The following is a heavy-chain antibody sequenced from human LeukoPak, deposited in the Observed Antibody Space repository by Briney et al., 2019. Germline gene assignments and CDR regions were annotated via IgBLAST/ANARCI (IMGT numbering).Heavy chain of an antibody. CDR1: GFTFTNAW. CDR2: VKGKTDGGTT. CDR3: TTHILTGDFDY. Sequence: PGGSLRLSCAASGFTFTNAWMSWVRQAPGKGLEWVGRVKGKTDGGTTGYAAPVKGRFTISRDDLKNTMYLQMNSRKTEDTAMYYCTTHILTGDFDYWGQGTLVTVSS. J-gene: IGHJ4*02. D-gene: IGHD7-27*01. V-gene: IGHV3-15*01.